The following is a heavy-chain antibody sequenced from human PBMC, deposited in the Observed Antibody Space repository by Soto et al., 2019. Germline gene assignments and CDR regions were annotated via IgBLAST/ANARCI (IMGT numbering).Heavy chain of an antibody. CDR1: GDSISGYY. Sequence: PSETLSLTCTVSGDSISGYYWNWIRQPAGKGLEWIGRIYASGSTISNLSLRSRVALSVDTSKNQFSLNLNSVTAADTAMYYCARSGYSSAWYTAFDSWSQGILVTVSS. CDR3: ARSGYSSAWYTAFDS. V-gene: IGHV4-4*07. D-gene: IGHD6-19*01. CDR2: IYASGST. J-gene: IGHJ4*02.